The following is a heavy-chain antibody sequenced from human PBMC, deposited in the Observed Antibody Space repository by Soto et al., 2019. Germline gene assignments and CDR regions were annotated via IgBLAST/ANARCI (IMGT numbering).Heavy chain of an antibody. Sequence: PSETLSLTCTVSGGSISSGYYYWSWIHQPPGRGLEWIGSISYSGSTYYNPSLKSRITISVDTSKNQFSLKLSSVTAADTAVYYCARAVLGIVVVTLNWFDPWGQGTLVTVSS. CDR3: ARAVLGIVVVTLNWFDP. CDR2: ISYSGST. J-gene: IGHJ5*02. V-gene: IGHV4-30-4*01. D-gene: IGHD3-22*01. CDR1: GGSISSGYYY.